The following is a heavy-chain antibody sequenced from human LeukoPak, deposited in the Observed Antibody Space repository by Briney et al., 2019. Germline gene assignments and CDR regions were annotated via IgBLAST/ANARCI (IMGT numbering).Heavy chain of an antibody. J-gene: IGHJ4*02. CDR1: GVSISSYY. V-gene: IGHV4-59*08. Sequence: SETLSLTCTVSGVSISSYYWSWIRQPPGKGLESIGYIYYSNTNHNPSLKSRVTISIDTSKNQFSLKLSSVTAADTAVYYCARLKYGDYGLYYFDYWGQGTLVTVSS. CDR2: IYYSNT. D-gene: IGHD4-17*01. CDR3: ARLKYGDYGLYYFDY.